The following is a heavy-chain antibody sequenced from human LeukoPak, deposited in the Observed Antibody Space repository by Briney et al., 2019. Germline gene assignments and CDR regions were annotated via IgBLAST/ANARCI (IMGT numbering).Heavy chain of an antibody. V-gene: IGHV1-2*06. J-gene: IGHJ6*03. CDR3: ARVTRSYGDDYYYYMDV. D-gene: IGHD4-17*01. CDR1: GYTFTGYY. Sequence: GASVKVSCKASGYTFTGYYMHWVRQAPGQGLEWMGRINPNSGGTNYAQKFQGRVTMTRDTSISTAYMELSRLRSDDTAVYYCARVTRSYGDDYYYYMDVWGKGTTVTISS. CDR2: INPNSGGT.